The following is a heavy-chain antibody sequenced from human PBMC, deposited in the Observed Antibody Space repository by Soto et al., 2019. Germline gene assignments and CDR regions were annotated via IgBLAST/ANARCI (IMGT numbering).Heavy chain of an antibody. J-gene: IGHJ3*02. CDR1: GFTFSSYW. CDR2: IKQDGSEK. Sequence: GGSLRLSCAASGFTFSSYWMSWVRQAPGKGLEWVANIKQDGSEKYYVDSVKGRFTISRDNAKNSLYLQMNSLRAEDTAVYYCARPLGIAALHDAFDIWGQGIMVTVSS. D-gene: IGHD6-13*01. CDR3: ARPLGIAALHDAFDI. V-gene: IGHV3-7*01.